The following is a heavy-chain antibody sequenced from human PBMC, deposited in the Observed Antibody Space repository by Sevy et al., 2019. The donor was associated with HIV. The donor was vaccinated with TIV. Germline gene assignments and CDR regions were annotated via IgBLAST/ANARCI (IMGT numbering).Heavy chain of an antibody. CDR3: ARDCSSTSCLWGLDV. CDR1: GFTFRSYW. V-gene: IGHV3-7*03. Sequence: GGSLRLSCAVSGFTFRSYWMSWVRQAPGKWLEWVAHIKVDGSEKYHVDSVKGRFTISRDNAKNSLFLQMNSLRVEDTAVYYCARDCSSTSCLWGLDVWGQGTAVTVSS. D-gene: IGHD2-2*01. CDR2: IKVDGSEK. J-gene: IGHJ6*02.